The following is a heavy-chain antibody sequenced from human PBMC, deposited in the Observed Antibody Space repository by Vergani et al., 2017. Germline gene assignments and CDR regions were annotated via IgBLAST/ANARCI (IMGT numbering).Heavy chain of an antibody. J-gene: IGHJ4*02. Sequence: QVQLVESGGGVVQPGRSLRLACATSGFSFNFFGIHWARQAPGKGLEWVAVMWHDGSKQYFADSVKGRFTVSRDTSSTTVYLEMNSLRPEDTAVYYCVRGVDNWNYRVFYFDFWGQGTLVTVSS. CDR3: VRGVDNWNYRVFYFDF. CDR1: GFSFNFFG. D-gene: IGHD1-20*01. V-gene: IGHV3-33*01. CDR2: MWHDGSKQ.